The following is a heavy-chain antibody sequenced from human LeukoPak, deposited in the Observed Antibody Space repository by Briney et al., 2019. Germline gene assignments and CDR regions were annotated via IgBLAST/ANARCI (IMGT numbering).Heavy chain of an antibody. CDR3: TRTYSSSSIDY. V-gene: IGHV4-59*01. Sequence: SETLSLTCTVSGGSISTYYWSWIRQPPGKGLEWLGYIFYTGSTNYNPSLKSRVTMSINTSKNQFSLKLSSVTAADTAVYYCTRTYSSSSIDYWGQGALVTVSS. D-gene: IGHD6-6*01. CDR1: GGSISTYY. J-gene: IGHJ4*02. CDR2: IFYTGST.